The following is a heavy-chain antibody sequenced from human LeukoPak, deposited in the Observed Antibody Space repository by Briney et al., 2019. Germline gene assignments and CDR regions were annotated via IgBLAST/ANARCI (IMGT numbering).Heavy chain of an antibody. J-gene: IGHJ4*02. Sequence: SETLSLTCAVYGGSFSGYCWSWIRQPPGKGLEWIGEINHSGSTNYNPSLKSRVTISVDTSKNQFSLKLSSVTAADTAVYYCARDKRVLAYTIFGVVIGAPYYFDYWGQGTLVTVSS. CDR3: ARDKRVLAYTIFGVVIGAPYYFDY. D-gene: IGHD3-3*01. V-gene: IGHV4-34*01. CDR1: GGSFSGYC. CDR2: INHSGST.